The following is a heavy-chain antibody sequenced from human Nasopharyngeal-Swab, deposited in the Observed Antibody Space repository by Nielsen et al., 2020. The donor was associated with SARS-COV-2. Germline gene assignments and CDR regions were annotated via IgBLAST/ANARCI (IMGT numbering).Heavy chain of an antibody. V-gene: IGHV1-46*01. D-gene: IGHD1-26*01. CDR3: ARGGYYGLGTLGGY. J-gene: IGHJ4*02. Sequence: ASVKVSCKASRYTFTSYPIHWVRQAPGQGLEWMGIIQPSGGSTNYAQKFQGRVTMTTNTSTSTAYLELSSLRFDDTAVYYCARGGYYGLGTLGGYWGQGTLVAVSS. CDR1: RYTFTSYP. CDR2: IQPSGGST.